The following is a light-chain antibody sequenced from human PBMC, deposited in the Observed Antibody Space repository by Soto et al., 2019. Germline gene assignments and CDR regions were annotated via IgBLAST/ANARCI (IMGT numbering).Light chain of an antibody. Sequence: QSVLTQPPSASETPGQRVTISCSGSSSNIGSNHVYWYQHLPGTAPKLLIYRNYLRPSGVPDRFSASKSATSASLAISGLRSDDEADYYCQSYDSGVTGSVFGTGTKLTVL. CDR2: RNY. V-gene: IGLV1-47*01. CDR1: SSNIGSNH. J-gene: IGLJ1*01. CDR3: QSYDSGVTGSV.